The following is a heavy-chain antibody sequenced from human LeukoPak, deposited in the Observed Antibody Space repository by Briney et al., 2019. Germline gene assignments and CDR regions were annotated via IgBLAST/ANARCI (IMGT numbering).Heavy chain of an antibody. CDR1: GFTFSSYA. V-gene: IGHV3-23*01. Sequence: GGSLRLSCAASGFTFSSYATSWVRQAPGKGLEWVSAISGSGGSTYYADSVKGRFTISRDNAKNSLYLQMNSLRAEDTALYYCARVVEYSYGGFDYWGQGTLVTVSS. CDR3: ARVVEYSYGGFDY. D-gene: IGHD5-18*01. J-gene: IGHJ4*02. CDR2: ISGSGGST.